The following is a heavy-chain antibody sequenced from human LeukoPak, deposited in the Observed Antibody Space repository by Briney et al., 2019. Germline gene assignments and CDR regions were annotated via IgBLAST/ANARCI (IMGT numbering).Heavy chain of an antibody. V-gene: IGHV1-18*01. D-gene: IGHD2-15*01. CDR3: ARDPRPSDIVVVVAARAFDI. J-gene: IGHJ3*02. CDR1: GSTGTSYG. CDR2: ISAYNGNT. Sequence: ASVKVSCKASGSTGTSYGISWVRRAPGQGLEWMGWISAYNGNTDYAQKLQGRVTMTTDTSTSTAYMELRSLRSDDTAVYYCARDPRPSDIVVVVAARAFDIWGQGTMVTVSS.